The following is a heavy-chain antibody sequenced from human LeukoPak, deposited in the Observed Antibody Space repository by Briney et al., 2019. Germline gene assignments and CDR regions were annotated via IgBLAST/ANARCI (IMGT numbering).Heavy chain of an antibody. Sequence: SETLSLTCTISDGSITTYYGSWIRQPPGKGLEWIGYIYYSGTTDYNPALKSRVTLSVDTSKNQFSLTLTSVTAADTAMYYCATTTIGSSSSYYFRYWGRGTLVTVSS. J-gene: IGHJ4*02. D-gene: IGHD6-6*01. CDR2: IYYSGTT. V-gene: IGHV4-59*01. CDR3: ATTTIGSSSSYYFRY. CDR1: DGSITTYY.